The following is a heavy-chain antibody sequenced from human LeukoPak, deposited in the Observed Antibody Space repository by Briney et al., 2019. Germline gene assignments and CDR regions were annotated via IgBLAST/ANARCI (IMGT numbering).Heavy chain of an antibody. CDR3: ARGPYSYDSSGAFDI. D-gene: IGHD3-22*01. CDR2: ISSSGST. CDR1: GYSISSGCY. V-gene: IGHV4-38-2*02. J-gene: IGHJ3*02. Sequence: SETLSLTCTVSGYSISSGCYWGWIRQPPGKGLEWIGRISSSGSTNYNPSLKSRVTISVDTSKNQFSLKLSSVTAADTAVYFCARGPYSYDSSGAFDIWGQGTMVTVSS.